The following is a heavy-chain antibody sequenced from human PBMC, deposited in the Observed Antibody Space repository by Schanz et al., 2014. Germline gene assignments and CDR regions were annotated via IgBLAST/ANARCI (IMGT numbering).Heavy chain of an antibody. CDR2: ISDSGDST. CDR3: AKQGLELPDAFDI. J-gene: IGHJ3*02. D-gene: IGHD1-7*01. CDR1: GITFKKYA. V-gene: IGHV3-23*01. Sequence: EVQLLESGGGLVQPGGSLRLSCAASGITFKKYAMSWVRQAPGKGLEWVSGISDSGDSTYYPDSVKGRFTISRDNSKNTLNLQMNRLRAEDTAVYYCAKQGLELPDAFDIWGQGTMVTVSS.